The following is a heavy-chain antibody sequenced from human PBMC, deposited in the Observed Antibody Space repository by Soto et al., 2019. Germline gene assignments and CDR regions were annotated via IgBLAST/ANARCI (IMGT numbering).Heavy chain of an antibody. CDR2: IYHYGNP. CDR3: ARDVGYARLDS. J-gene: IGHJ5*01. Sequence: QLQLQESGSGLVKPSQTLSLTCAVSGGSIDDYSWSWIRQPPGKGLEWIGYIYHYGNPHYNASLRSGVTLSVARSQNQFSLNLRSVTAADTAVYYCARDVGYARLDSWGQGSLVTVSS. CDR1: GGSIDDYS. V-gene: IGHV4-30-2*01. D-gene: IGHD1-1*01.